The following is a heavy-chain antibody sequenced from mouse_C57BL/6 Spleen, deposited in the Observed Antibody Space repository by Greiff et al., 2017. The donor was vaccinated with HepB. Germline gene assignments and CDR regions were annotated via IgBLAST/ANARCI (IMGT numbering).Heavy chain of an antibody. CDR2: ISSGSSTS. V-gene: IGHV5-17*01. CDR1: GFTFSDYG. CDR3: AKNQRGYAMDY. J-gene: IGHJ4*01. Sequence: EVKLMESGGGLVKPGGSLKLSCAASGFTFSDYGMHWVRQAPEKGLEWVAYISSGSSTSYYADTVKGRFTISRDNAKNTLFLQMTSLRSEDTAMYYCAKNQRGYAMDYWGQGTSVTVSS.